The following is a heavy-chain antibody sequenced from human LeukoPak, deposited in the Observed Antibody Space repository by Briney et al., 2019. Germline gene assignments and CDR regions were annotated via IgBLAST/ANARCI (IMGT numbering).Heavy chain of an antibody. Sequence: ASVKASCKVSGDTLRKLGVHWVRQAPGKGLEWMGGFDPKDGEIIYSQKLQGRVTMTEDTTTDSAYMELSTLRSEDTAVYYCTTVKSSWSIPRTSFFDSWGQGTLVIVSS. CDR3: TTVKSSWSIPRTSFFDS. CDR2: FDPKDGEI. D-gene: IGHD6-13*01. J-gene: IGHJ4*02. CDR1: GDTLRKLG. V-gene: IGHV1-24*01.